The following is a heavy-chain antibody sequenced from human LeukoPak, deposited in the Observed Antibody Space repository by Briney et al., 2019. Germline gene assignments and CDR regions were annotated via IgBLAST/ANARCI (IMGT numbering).Heavy chain of an antibody. CDR2: ISYDGSNK. D-gene: IGHD3-22*01. J-gene: IGHJ4*02. CDR1: GDSVSSTG. CDR3: ARGDVYYYDSSGYGY. Sequence: LSLTCTVSGDSVSSTGYYWGWVRQAPGKGLEWVAVISYDGSNKYYADSVKGRFTISRDNSKNTLYLQMNSLRAEDTAVYYCARGDVYYYDSSGYGYWGQGTLVTVSS. V-gene: IGHV3-30-3*01.